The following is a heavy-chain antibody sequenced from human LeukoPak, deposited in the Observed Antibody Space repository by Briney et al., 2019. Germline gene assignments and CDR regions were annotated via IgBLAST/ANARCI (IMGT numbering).Heavy chain of an antibody. V-gene: IGHV3-64D*09. D-gene: IGHD6-19*01. J-gene: IGHJ4*02. Sequence: PGGSLRLSCSASGFTISSYAMYWVRQAPGKGLEYVSGISSNGGSTYYADSVKGRFTISRDNSKNTLYLQMSSLRAEDTAVYYCVKITSSSGGDYWGQGTLVTVSS. CDR3: VKITSSSGGDY. CDR1: GFTISSYA. CDR2: ISSNGGST.